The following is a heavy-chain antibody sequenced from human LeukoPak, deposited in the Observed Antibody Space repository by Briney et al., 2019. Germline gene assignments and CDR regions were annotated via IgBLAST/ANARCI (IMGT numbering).Heavy chain of an antibody. CDR1: GYTFTSYD. CDR2: MNPNSGNT. D-gene: IGHD3-22*01. Sequence: ASVKVSCKASGYTFTSYDINWVRQATGQGLEWMGWMNPNSGNTGYAQKFQGRVTMTRNTAISTAYMELSSLTSEDTAVYYCARPKSKYDSSGYYPLDYWGQGTLVTVSS. J-gene: IGHJ4*02. CDR3: ARPKSKYDSSGYYPLDY. V-gene: IGHV1-8*01.